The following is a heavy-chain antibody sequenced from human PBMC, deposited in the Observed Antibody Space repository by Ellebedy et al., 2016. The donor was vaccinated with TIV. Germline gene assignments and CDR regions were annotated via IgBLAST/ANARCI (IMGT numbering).Heavy chain of an antibody. D-gene: IGHD4-17*01. Sequence: GESLKISCKTSGYIFSNYWIGWVRQMPGRGLEWMGIIYPGDSDTRYSPSSEGQVTISAAKSISTAYLQWSSLKAPDTAMYYCARHDYGGQGGLDFWGQGTLVTVSS. CDR3: ARHDYGGQGGLDF. J-gene: IGHJ4*02. CDR2: IYPGDSDT. V-gene: IGHV5-51*01. CDR1: GYIFSNYW.